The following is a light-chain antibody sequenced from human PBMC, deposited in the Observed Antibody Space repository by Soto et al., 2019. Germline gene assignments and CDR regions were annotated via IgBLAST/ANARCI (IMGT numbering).Light chain of an antibody. J-gene: IGLJ1*01. Sequence: QSALTQPASVSGSPGQSITISCTGSSSDVGYYIFVSWYQQHPGKAPKLMIYDVNNRPSGVSNRFSGSKSGNTASLTISGLQAEDEADYYCCSYTTSSSYVFGIGTKLTVL. CDR2: DVN. CDR3: CSYTTSSSYV. V-gene: IGLV2-14*01. CDR1: SSDVGYYIF.